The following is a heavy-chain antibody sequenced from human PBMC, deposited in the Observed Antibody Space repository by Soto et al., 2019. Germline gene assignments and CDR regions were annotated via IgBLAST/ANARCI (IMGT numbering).Heavy chain of an antibody. J-gene: IGHJ6*02. Sequence: QVQLVESGGGVVQPGRSMRLSCEASGFTFRDYGMHWVRQAPGKGLEWVAFISYDGSNKYYTASVKGRFTISRDNSRKTLYLEMNILRPEDTAVYYCARDLLRPPVYYHGMDVWGQGTTVTVS. V-gene: IGHV3-30*19. D-gene: IGHD6-6*01. CDR1: GFTFRDYG. CDR3: ARDLLRPPVYYHGMDV. CDR2: ISYDGSNK.